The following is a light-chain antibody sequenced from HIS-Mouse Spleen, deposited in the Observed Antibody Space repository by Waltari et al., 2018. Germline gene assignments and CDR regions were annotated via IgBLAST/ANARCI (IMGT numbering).Light chain of an antibody. CDR2: DVS. Sequence: QSALTQPASVSGSPGQSITISCTGTSSDVGGYNYVSWYQQNPGKAPKLMIYDVSNRASGVSYRFSVSKSGNTASLTISGLQAEDEADYYCSSYTSSSTLVFGGGTKLTVL. CDR3: SSYTSSSTLV. J-gene: IGLJ2*01. V-gene: IGLV2-14*03. CDR1: SSDVGGYNY.